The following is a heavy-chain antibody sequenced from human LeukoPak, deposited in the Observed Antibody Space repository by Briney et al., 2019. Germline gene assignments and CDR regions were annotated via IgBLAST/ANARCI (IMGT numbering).Heavy chain of an antibody. V-gene: IGHV3-64D*06. CDR2: ISTNGGST. CDR3: VKDGYSGSGSSGYYGMDV. D-gene: IGHD3-10*01. J-gene: IGHJ6*02. CDR1: GFTFSTYA. Sequence: GGSLRLSCAASGFTFSTYAMSWVRQAPGKGLEFVSAISTNGGSTYYADSVKGRFTISRDNSKNTLDLLMSSLRAEDTAVYYCVKDGYSGSGSSGYYGMDVWGQGTTVTVSS.